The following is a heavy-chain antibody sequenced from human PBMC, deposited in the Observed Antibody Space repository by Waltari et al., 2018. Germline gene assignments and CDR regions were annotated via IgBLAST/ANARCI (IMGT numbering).Heavy chain of an antibody. CDR3: AREGCSSTSCYGMVDY. V-gene: IGHV4-39*07. J-gene: IGHJ4*02. Sequence: QLQLQESGPGLVTPSATLSLTCTVSGGSISSSSYYWGWLRQPPGKGLEWIGSIYYSGSTYYNPSLTSRVTISVDTSKNQFSLKLSSVTAADTAVYYCAREGCSSTSCYGMVDYWGQGTLVTVSS. CDR2: IYYSGST. D-gene: IGHD2-2*01. CDR1: GGSISSSSYY.